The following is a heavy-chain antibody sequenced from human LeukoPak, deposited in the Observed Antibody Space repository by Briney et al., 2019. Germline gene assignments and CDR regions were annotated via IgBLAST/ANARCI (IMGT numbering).Heavy chain of an antibody. CDR2: ISGSGGST. Sequence: SGGSLRLSCAASGFTFSSYAMSWVRQAPGKGLEWVSAISGSGGSTYYADSVKGWFTISRDNSKNTLYLQMNSLRAEDTAVYYCAKDSSGWHIFHYWRRGTIVTVSS. D-gene: IGHD6-19*01. V-gene: IGHV3-23*01. CDR3: AKDSSGWHIFHY. CDR1: GFTFSSYA. J-gene: IGHJ4*02.